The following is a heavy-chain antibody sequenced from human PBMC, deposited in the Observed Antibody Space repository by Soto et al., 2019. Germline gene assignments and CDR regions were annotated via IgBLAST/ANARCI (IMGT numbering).Heavy chain of an antibody. V-gene: IGHV1-69*13. D-gene: IGHD1-20*01. Sequence: SVKVSCKASGGTFSSYAISWVRQAPGQGLEWMGGIIPIFGTANYAQKFQGRVAITADESTSTAYMELSRLRSEDTAVYYCVSLPYKDATDYYYYGMDVWGQGTTVTVSS. CDR2: IIPIFGTA. J-gene: IGHJ6*02. CDR3: VSLPYKDATDYYYYGMDV. CDR1: GGTFSSYA.